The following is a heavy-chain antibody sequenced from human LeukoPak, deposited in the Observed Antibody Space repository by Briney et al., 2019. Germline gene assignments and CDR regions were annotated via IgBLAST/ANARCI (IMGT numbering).Heavy chain of an antibody. CDR1: GGSVSSGSYY. V-gene: IGHV4-61*01. D-gene: IGHD3-10*01. CDR3: ARGYYYGSGSMDY. Sequence: SETLSLTCTVSGGSVSSGSYYWSWLRQPPGKGLEWIGYIYYSGSTNYNPSLKSRVTISVDTSKNQFSLKLNSVTAADTAVYYCARGYYYGSGSMDYWGQGTVVTVSS. J-gene: IGHJ4*02. CDR2: IYYSGST.